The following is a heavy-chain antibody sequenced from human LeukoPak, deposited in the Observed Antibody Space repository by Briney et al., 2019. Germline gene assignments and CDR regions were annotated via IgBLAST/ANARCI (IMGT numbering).Heavy chain of an antibody. CDR3: ASREHMENPSSGFYYFDY. J-gene: IGHJ4*02. D-gene: IGHD1-14*01. CDR2: INHSGST. V-gene: IGHV4-34*01. Sequence: PSETLSLTCAVYGGSFSGYYWSWIRQPPGKGLEWIGEINHSGSTNYNPSLKSRVTISVDTSKNQFSLKLSSVTAADTAVYYCASREHMENPSSGFYYFDYWGQGTLVTVSS. CDR1: GGSFSGYY.